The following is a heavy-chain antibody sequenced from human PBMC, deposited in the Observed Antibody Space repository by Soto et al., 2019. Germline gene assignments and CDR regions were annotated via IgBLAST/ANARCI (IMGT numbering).Heavy chain of an antibody. CDR2: IYYSGST. Sequence: SETLSLTCTVSGGSISSGDYYWSWIRQPPGKGLEWIGYIYYSGSTYYNPSLKSRVTISVDTSKNQFSLKLSSVTAADTAVYYCARDSIAQAGTIDYWAQGALDPVSS. V-gene: IGHV4-30-4*01. D-gene: IGHD6-13*01. J-gene: IGHJ4*02. CDR3: ARDSIAQAGTIDY. CDR1: GGSISSGDYY.